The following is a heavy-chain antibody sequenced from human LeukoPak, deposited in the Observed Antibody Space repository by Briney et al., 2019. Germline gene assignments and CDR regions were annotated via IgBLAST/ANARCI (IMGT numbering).Heavy chain of an antibody. J-gene: IGHJ6*02. CDR2: IYYSGST. V-gene: IGHV4-30-4*01. CDR1: GGSISSGDYY. CDR3: ARDRKYYYGSGNYRYYYYYGMDV. Sequence: PSETLSLTCTVSGGSISSGDYYWSRIRQPPGKGLEWIGYIYYSGSTYYNPSLKSRVTISVDTSKNQFSLKLSSVTAADTAVYYCARDRKYYYGSGNYRYYYYYGMDVWGQGTTVTVSS. D-gene: IGHD3-10*01.